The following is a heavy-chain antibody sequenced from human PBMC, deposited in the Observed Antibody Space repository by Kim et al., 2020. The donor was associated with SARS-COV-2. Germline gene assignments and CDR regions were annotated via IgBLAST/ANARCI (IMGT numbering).Heavy chain of an antibody. Sequence: ASVKVSCKASGYTFTSYGISWVRQAPGQGLEWMGWISAYNGNTNYAQKLQGRVTMTTDTSTSTAYMELRSLRSDDTAVYYCAREYPYGSGSYYSDYWGQGTLVTVSS. J-gene: IGHJ4*02. CDR1: GYTFTSYG. CDR2: ISAYNGNT. V-gene: IGHV1-18*01. D-gene: IGHD3-10*01. CDR3: AREYPYGSGSYYSDY.